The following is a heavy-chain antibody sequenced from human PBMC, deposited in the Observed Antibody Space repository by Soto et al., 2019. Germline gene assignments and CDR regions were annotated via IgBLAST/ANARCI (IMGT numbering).Heavy chain of an antibody. CDR3: AKGHRYSGYDCVVDY. V-gene: IGHV3-23*01. CDR2: ISGSGGST. Sequence: EVQLLESGGGLVQPGGSLRLSCAASGFTFSSYAMSWVRQAPGKGLEWVSAISGSGGSTDYADSVKGRFTISRDNSKNTLYLQINSLRAEDTAVYYCAKGHRYSGYDCVVDYWGQGTLVTVSS. CDR1: GFTFSSYA. D-gene: IGHD5-12*01. J-gene: IGHJ4*02.